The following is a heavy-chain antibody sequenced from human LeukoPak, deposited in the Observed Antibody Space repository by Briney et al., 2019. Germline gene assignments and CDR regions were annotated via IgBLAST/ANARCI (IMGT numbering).Heavy chain of an antibody. J-gene: IGHJ4*02. CDR1: GFTFSSYA. V-gene: IGHV3-23*01. D-gene: IGHD3-3*01. CDR2: ISGSGGST. Sequence: NPGGSLRLSCAASGFTFSSYAMSWVRQAPGKGLEWVSAISGSGGSTYYADSVKGRFTISRDNSKNTLYLQMNSLRAEDTAVYYCARAAWVLRFLEWHYFDYWGQGTLVTVSS. CDR3: ARAAWVLRFLEWHYFDY.